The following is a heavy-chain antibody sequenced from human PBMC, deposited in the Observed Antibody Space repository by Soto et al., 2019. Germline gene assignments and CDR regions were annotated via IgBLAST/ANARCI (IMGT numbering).Heavy chain of an antibody. Sequence: SVKVSCKASGGTFSSYAISWVRQAPGQGLEWMGGIIPIFGTANYAQKFQGRVTITADESTSTAYMELSSLRSEDTAVYYCARGYSYGYVKLDYWGQGTLVTVSS. CDR2: IIPIFGTA. CDR3: ARGYSYGYVKLDY. D-gene: IGHD5-18*01. CDR1: GGTFSSYA. V-gene: IGHV1-69*13. J-gene: IGHJ4*02.